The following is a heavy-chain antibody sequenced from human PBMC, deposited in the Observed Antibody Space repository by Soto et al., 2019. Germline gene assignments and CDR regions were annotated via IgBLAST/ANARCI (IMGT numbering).Heavy chain of an antibody. CDR3: ARAQYSICLSTIYYYYTDG. CDR1: GYTFTSYD. V-gene: IGHV1-8*01. D-gene: IGHD6-6*01. Sequence: GASVKVSCKASGYTFTSYDINWVRQATGQGLEWMGWMNPNSGNTGCAQKFQGRVTMTRNTSISTAYMELSSLRSEDTAVYYCARAQYSICLSTIYYYYTDGSGKGTTVTVSS. J-gene: IGHJ6*03. CDR2: MNPNSGNT.